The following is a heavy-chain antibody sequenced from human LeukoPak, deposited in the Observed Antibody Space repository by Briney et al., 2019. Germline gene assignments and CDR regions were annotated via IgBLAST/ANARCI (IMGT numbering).Heavy chain of an antibody. CDR2: IYYSGST. CDR1: GGSISSGSYY. CDR3: ARLHYGGNYGYYYYYMDV. J-gene: IGHJ6*03. D-gene: IGHD4-23*01. V-gene: IGHV4-39*01. Sequence: SETLSLTCTVSGGSISSGSYYWSWIRQPPGKGLEWIGYIYYSGSTYYNPSLKSRVTISVDTSKNQFSLKLSSVTAADTAVYYCARLHYGGNYGYYYYYMDVWGKGTTVTISS.